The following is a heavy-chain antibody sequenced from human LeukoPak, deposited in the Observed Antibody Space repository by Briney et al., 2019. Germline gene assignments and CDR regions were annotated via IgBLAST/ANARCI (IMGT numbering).Heavy chain of an antibody. CDR2: IWYDGSNK. J-gene: IGHJ4*02. D-gene: IGHD4-23*01. CDR3: ARGRSPTVVTFLDY. Sequence: GGSLRLSCAASGFTFSSYGMHWVRQAPDKGLEWVAVIWYDGSNKYYAYSVKGRFTISRDNSKNTLYLQMNSLRAEDTAVYYCARGRSPTVVTFLDYWGQGTLVIVSS. CDR1: GFTFSSYG. V-gene: IGHV3-33*01.